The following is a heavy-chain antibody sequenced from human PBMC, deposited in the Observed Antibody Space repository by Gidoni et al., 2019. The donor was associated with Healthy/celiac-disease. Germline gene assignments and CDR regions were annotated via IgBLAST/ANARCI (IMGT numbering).Heavy chain of an antibody. V-gene: IGHV3-11*06. CDR2: ISSSSSYT. CDR3: ARDKAAYCGGDCYGPDY. D-gene: IGHD2-21*02. CDR1: GSTFSDYY. Sequence: QVQLVESGGGLVKPGGSLRLSCAASGSTFSDYYMSWIRQVPGKGLEWVSYISSSSSYTNYADSVKGRFTIFRDNAKNSLYLQMNSLRAEYTAVYYCARDKAAYCGGDCYGPDYWGQGTLVTVSS. J-gene: IGHJ4*02.